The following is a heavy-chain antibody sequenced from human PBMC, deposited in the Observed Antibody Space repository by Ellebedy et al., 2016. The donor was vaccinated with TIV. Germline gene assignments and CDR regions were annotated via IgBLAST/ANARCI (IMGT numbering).Heavy chain of an antibody. D-gene: IGHD3-3*01. V-gene: IGHV1-18*04. CDR1: GYTFTSYG. CDR2: ISAYNGNT. Sequence: ASVKVSCXASGYTFTSYGISWVRQAPGQGLEWMGWISAYNGNTNYAQKLQGRVTMTTDTSTSTAYMGLRSLRSEDTAVYYCAAVDYDFWSGYPLGEYYGMDVWGQGTTVTVSS. J-gene: IGHJ6*02. CDR3: AAVDYDFWSGYPLGEYYGMDV.